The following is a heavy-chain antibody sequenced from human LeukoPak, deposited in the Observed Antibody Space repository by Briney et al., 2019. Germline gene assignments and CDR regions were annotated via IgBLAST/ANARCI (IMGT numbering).Heavy chain of an antibody. V-gene: IGHV4-59*08. CDR3: ARVGTYGSGSYLSWLDY. J-gene: IGHJ4*02. D-gene: IGHD3-10*01. CDR1: GFTFSSYG. Sequence: LRLSCAASGFTFSSYGMHWVRQPPGKGLEWIGYIYYSGSTNHNPSLKSRVTISVDTSKNQFSLKLSSVTAADTAVYYCARVGTYGSGSYLSWLDYWGQGTLVTVSS. CDR2: IYYSGST.